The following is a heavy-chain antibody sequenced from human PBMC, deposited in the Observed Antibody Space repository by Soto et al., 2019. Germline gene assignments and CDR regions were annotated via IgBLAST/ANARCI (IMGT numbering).Heavy chain of an antibody. Sequence: EVQLVESGGGLVQPGGSLRLSCAASGFTFSSYWMHWVRQPPGKGLVWVSRINSDGSSTSYAESVKGRFTISRDNAKNRLFLHMNSLGVEDTAVYYCFRSTYGYVGNNWGQGTLVTVSS. CDR2: INSDGSST. J-gene: IGHJ4*02. D-gene: IGHD5-18*01. CDR3: FRSTYGYVGNN. V-gene: IGHV3-74*01. CDR1: GFTFSSYW.